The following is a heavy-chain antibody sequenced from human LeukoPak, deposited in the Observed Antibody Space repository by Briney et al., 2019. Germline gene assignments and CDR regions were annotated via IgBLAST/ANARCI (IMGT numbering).Heavy chain of an antibody. CDR1: GGSISSYY. V-gene: IGHV4-59*01. CDR2: IYDNGNT. CDR3: AGGRHYGDPRFDP. D-gene: IGHD4-17*01. J-gene: IGHJ5*02. Sequence: PSETLSLTCTVSGGSISSYYWSWIRQPPGKGLEWIGDIYDNGNTNFNPSLRSRVTISVDTSKNQFSLKLSSVTAADTAVYYCAGGRHYGDPRFDPWGQGALVTVSS.